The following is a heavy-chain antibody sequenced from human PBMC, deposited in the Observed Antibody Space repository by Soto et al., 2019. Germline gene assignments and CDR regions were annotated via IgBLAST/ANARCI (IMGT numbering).Heavy chain of an antibody. V-gene: IGHV1-69*13. D-gene: IGHD2-2*01. CDR3: AREYCSSTSCDHVYYYYYGMDV. Sequence: SVKVSCKASGGTFSSYAISWVRQAPGQGLEWMGGIIPIFGTANYAQKFQGRVTITADESTSTAYMELSSLRSEDTAVYYCAREYCSSTSCDHVYYYYYGMDVWGQGTTVTVSS. J-gene: IGHJ6*02. CDR2: IIPIFGTA. CDR1: GGTFSSYA.